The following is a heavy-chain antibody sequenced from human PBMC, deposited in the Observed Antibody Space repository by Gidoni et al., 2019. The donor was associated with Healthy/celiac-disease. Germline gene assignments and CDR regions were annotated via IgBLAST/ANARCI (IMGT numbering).Heavy chain of an antibody. CDR3: ARKGERWDVLEKFYFGVDV. D-gene: IGHD1-1*01. Sequence: QVQLVQSGAELKKPGSSVKVSCKASGGTFSTYGISWGRQAPGPGLEWVGGIVPVVGTGDYAQKFQGRVTITADEATSTAYMELSNLRSEDTAVYYCARKGERWDVLEKFYFGVDVWGQGTTVTVSS. J-gene: IGHJ6*02. CDR2: IVPVVGTG. CDR1: GGTFSTYG. V-gene: IGHV1-69*01.